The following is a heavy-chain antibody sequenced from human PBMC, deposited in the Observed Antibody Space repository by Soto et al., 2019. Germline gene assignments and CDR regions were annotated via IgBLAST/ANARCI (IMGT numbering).Heavy chain of an antibody. CDR3: ARDRYYYDSTASGGRFDP. CDR1: GGTLSSYA. Sequence: SVKVSCKASGGTLSSYAISWVRQAPGQGLEWMGGIIPIFGTANYAQKFQGRVTITADESTSTAYMELSSLRSEDTAVYYCARDRYYYDSTASGGRFDPWGQGTLVTVSS. CDR2: IIPIFGTA. D-gene: IGHD3-22*01. V-gene: IGHV1-69*13. J-gene: IGHJ5*02.